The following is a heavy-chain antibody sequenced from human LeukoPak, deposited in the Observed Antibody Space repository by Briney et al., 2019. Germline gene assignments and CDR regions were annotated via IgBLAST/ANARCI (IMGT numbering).Heavy chain of an antibody. CDR2: IYYSGST. V-gene: IGHV4-59*01. CDR3: ARGGKYMDV. Sequence: SETLSLTCTVSGASISSYYWSWIRQPPGKGLEWIGYIYYSGSTNYNPSLKSRVTISIDTSKNQFSLKLSSVTAADTAMYYCARGGKYMDVWGKGTTVTVSS. D-gene: IGHD3-16*01. J-gene: IGHJ6*03. CDR1: GASISSYY.